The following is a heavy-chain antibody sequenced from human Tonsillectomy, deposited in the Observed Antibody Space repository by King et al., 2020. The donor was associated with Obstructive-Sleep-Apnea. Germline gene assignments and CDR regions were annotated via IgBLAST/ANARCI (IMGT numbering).Heavy chain of an antibody. J-gene: IGHJ4*02. CDR3: AKQGSDWGGYFDY. V-gene: IGHV3-23*04. Sequence: VQLVESGGYLVQPGGSLRLFCAASGFTFSNYAMSWVRQAPGMGLEWFFTINDKTHYADSVRGRFTSPRDNSKNTLYLQMNSLRAEDTAVYYCAKQGSDWGGYFDYWGQGTLVTVSS. CDR1: GFTFSNYA. D-gene: IGHD6-19*01. CDR2: INDKT.